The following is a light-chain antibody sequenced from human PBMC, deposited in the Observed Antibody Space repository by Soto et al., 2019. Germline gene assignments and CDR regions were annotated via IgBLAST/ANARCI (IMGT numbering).Light chain of an antibody. CDR1: QSVSSN. V-gene: IGKV3-15*01. Sequence: EIVMTKSPATLSVSPGERATLSCRASQSVSSNLAWYQQKPAQAPRLLIYGASTRATGIPARFSGIWTGTEFTLTISSLQSEDFAVYYCQQYNIWPPYTFGQGTKLEIK. CDR2: GAS. J-gene: IGKJ2*01. CDR3: QQYNIWPPYT.